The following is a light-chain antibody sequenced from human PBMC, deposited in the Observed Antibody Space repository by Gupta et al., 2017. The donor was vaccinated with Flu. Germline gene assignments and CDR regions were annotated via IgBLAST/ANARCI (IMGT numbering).Light chain of an antibody. V-gene: IGLV2-23*01. CDR1: GSDVGSYNL. CDR2: EGS. J-gene: IGLJ3*02. Sequence: QSALTQPASVSGSPGQSITISCTGTGSDVGSYNLVSWYQQHPGKAPKLMIYEGSKRPSGVSNRFSGSKSGNTASLTISGLQAEDEADYYCCSYAGSSTPNWVFGGGTKLTVL. CDR3: CSYAGSSTPNWV.